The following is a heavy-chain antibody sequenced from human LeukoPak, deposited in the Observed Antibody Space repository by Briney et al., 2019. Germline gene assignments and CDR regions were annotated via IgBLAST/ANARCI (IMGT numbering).Heavy chain of an antibody. CDR2: IYYSGST. J-gene: IGHJ5*02. CDR1: GGSISSGDYY. CDR3: ARVGQLLEYYDSAETNWLDP. Sequence: SETLSLTCTVSGGSISSGDYYWSWIRQPPGKGLEWIGYIYYSGSTYYNPSLKSRVTISVDTSKNQFSLKLSSVTAADTAVYYCARVGQLLEYYDSAETNWLDPWGQGTLVTVSS. V-gene: IGHV4-30-4*01. D-gene: IGHD3-22*01.